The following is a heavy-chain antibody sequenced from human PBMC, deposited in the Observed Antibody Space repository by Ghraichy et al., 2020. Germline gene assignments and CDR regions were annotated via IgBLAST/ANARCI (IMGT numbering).Heavy chain of an antibody. Sequence: GESLNISCAASGFTFSSYSMNWVRQAPGKGLEWVSSISSSSSYIYYADSVKGRFTISRDNAKNSLYLQMNSLRAEDTAVYYCARDHGPFAYGDYLASCPDYWGQGTLVTVSS. V-gene: IGHV3-21*01. CDR3: ARDHGPFAYGDYLASCPDY. CDR2: ISSSSSYI. J-gene: IGHJ4*02. D-gene: IGHD4-17*01. CDR1: GFTFSSYS.